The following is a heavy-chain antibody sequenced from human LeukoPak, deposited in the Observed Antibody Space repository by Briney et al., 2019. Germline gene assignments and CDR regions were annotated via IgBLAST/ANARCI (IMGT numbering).Heavy chain of an antibody. J-gene: IGHJ4*02. Sequence: SETLSLTCTVSGGSISSYYWSWIRQPPGKGLEWIGYIYYSGSTNYNPSLKSRVTISVDTSKNQFSLKLSSVTAADTAVYYCARGLGSGVAMGSHSNFDYWGQGTLVTVSS. V-gene: IGHV4-59*12. CDR3: ARGLGSGVAMGSHSNFDY. D-gene: IGHD2-2*01. CDR1: GGSISSYY. CDR2: IYYSGST.